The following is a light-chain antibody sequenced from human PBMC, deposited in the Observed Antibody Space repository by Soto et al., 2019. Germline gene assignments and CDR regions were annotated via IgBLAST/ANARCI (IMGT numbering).Light chain of an antibody. Sequence: QSVLTQPASVSGSPGQSITISCTGTSSDVGGYNLVSWYRQYPGKVPKALIYEGSKRPSGVSNRFSGSKSGNTASLTISGLQAEDEADYYCCSYAGFSSFVFGTGTKVTVL. CDR3: CSYAGFSSFV. V-gene: IGLV2-23*03. J-gene: IGLJ1*01. CDR2: EGS. CDR1: SSDVGGYNL.